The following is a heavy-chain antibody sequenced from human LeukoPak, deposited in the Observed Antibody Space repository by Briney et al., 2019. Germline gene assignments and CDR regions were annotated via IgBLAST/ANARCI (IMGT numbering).Heavy chain of an antibody. CDR3: AREKVRQSGMDV. J-gene: IGHJ6*02. Sequence: GASVNVSCKASGYTFTSYAMHWVRQAPGQRLEWMGWINAGNGNTKYSQKFQGRVTITRDTSASTAYMELSSLRSEDTAVYYCAREKVRQSGMDVWGQGATVTVSS. CDR2: INAGNGNT. V-gene: IGHV1-3*01. CDR1: GYTFTSYA. D-gene: IGHD2-2*01.